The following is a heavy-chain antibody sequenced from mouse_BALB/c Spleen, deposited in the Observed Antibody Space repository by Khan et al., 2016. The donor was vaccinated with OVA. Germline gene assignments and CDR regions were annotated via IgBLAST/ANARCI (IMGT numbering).Heavy chain of an antibody. D-gene: IGHD1-1*01. CDR3: TRPSTTQYDYGMDY. CDR1: EFTFSSYT. Sequence: EVQLQESGGGLVQPGGSLKLSCAASEFTFSSYTMSWVRQTPDKRLEWVAFISHGGSSVYYPDTVKGRFTSSRDNAKNTLYLQMSSLKSEDTAMYYCTRPSTTQYDYGMDYWGQGTSVIVSS. V-gene: IGHV5-12-2*01. CDR2: ISHGGSSV. J-gene: IGHJ4*01.